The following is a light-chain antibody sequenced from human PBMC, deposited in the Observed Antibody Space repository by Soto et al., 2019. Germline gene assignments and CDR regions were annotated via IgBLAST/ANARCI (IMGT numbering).Light chain of an antibody. J-gene: IGLJ2*01. CDR3: AAWDDSLKSV. CDR2: SNN. CDR1: SSNIGSNT. V-gene: IGLV1-44*01. Sequence: QLVLTQPPSASGTPGQRVTISCSGSSSNIGSNTVNWYQQLPGTAPKLLIYSNNQRPSGVPDRFSGSKSGTSASLAISGLQSEDEADYYCAAWDDSLKSVFGGGTKLTV.